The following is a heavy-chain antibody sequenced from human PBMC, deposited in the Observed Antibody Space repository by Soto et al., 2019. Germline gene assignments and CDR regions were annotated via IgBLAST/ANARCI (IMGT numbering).Heavy chain of an antibody. Sequence: ASVKVSCKASGYTFTSYGISWVRQAPGQGLEWMGWISAYNGNTNYAQKLQGRVTMSTDTSTSTAYMELRSLRSDDTAVYYCARDGDSSGWYDYYYYYGMDVWGQGTTGTVSS. V-gene: IGHV1-18*01. D-gene: IGHD6-19*01. CDR3: ARDGDSSGWYDYYYYYGMDV. CDR1: GYTFTSYG. CDR2: ISAYNGNT. J-gene: IGHJ6*02.